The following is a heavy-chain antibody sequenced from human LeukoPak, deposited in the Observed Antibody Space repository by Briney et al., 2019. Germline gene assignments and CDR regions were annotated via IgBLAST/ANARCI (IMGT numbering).Heavy chain of an antibody. CDR1: EFSVGSNY. V-gene: IGHV3-66*01. CDR2: IYSGGST. Sequence: GGSLRLSCAASEFSVGSNYMTWVRQAPGKGLEWVSLIYSGGSTYYADSVKGRFTISRDNSKNTLYLQMNSLRAEDTAVYYCARVLYDSSGYYGGHAIDIWGQGTMVTVSS. D-gene: IGHD3-22*01. J-gene: IGHJ3*02. CDR3: ARVLYDSSGYYGGHAIDI.